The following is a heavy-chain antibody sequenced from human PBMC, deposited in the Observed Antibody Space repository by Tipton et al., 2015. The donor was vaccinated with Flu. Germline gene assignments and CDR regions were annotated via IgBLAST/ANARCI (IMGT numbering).Heavy chain of an antibody. J-gene: IGHJ5*02. CDR2: INPSAGST. CDR3: ARDPSRGYGESNCFGP. CDR1: GYLFNSYY. D-gene: IGHD2-2*01. Sequence: QLVQSGAEVKKPGASVKISCKASGYLFNSYYMHWVRQAPGQGLEWMGIINPSAGSTTYAQKFQGRVTMTRDTSTSTVYVELTGLTSEDSATYYCARDPSRGYGESNCFGPWGQGTLVTVSS. V-gene: IGHV1-46*02.